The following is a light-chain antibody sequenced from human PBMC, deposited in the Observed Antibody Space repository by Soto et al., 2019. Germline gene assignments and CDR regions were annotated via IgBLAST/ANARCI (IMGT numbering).Light chain of an antibody. CDR2: WAS. V-gene: IGKV4-1*01. CDR3: QQYYSTPIT. Sequence: DIVMTQSPDPLAVSLGERATINCKSSQSVLFSSNNKNYLAWYQQKPGQPPKLLIYWASTRDSGVPDRFSGSGSGTDFALTISSLQAEDVAVYYCQQYYSTPITFGGGTKVEI. CDR1: QSVLFSSNNKNY. J-gene: IGKJ4*01.